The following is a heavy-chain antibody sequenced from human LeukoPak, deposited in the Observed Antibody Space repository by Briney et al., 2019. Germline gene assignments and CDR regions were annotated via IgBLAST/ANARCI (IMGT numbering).Heavy chain of an antibody. Sequence: ASVKVSCKSSGYTFTGYYMRLVRQAPGQGVEWMGWINPNSGGTNYAQKFQGRVTMTRDTSITTAYMELSRLRSDDTAVYYCARDTMVRGENAFDIWGQGTMVTVSS. CDR1: GYTFTGYY. D-gene: IGHD3-10*01. V-gene: IGHV1-2*02. CDR3: ARDTMVRGENAFDI. CDR2: INPNSGGT. J-gene: IGHJ3*02.